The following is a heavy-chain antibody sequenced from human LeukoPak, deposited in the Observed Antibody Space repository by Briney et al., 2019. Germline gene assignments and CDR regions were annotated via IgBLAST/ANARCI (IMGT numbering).Heavy chain of an antibody. D-gene: IGHD3-10*01. CDR1: GFTFCTYA. CDR3: ARTMVRGDLDY. Sequence: GGSLRLSCSASGFTFCTYAMTWVRQAPGKGLEWVSYISGGSRDIFYTDSVKGRFTISRDNAKNFLYLQMNSLRAEDTAVYYCARTMVRGDLDYWGQGTLVTVSS. V-gene: IGHV3-21*05. CDR2: ISGGSRDI. J-gene: IGHJ4*02.